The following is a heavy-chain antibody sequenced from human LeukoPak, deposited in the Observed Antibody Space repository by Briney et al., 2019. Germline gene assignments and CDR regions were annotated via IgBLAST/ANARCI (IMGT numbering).Heavy chain of an antibody. CDR2: INPNTGGT. CDR1: GYTFIAYY. D-gene: IGHD2-15*01. CDR3: ARRYCSGGGCYPDY. J-gene: IGHJ4*02. V-gene: IGHV1-2*02. Sequence: GASVKVSCKASGYTFIAYYVQWVRQAPGQGLEWMGWINPNTGGTKTAQKFQGRVTMTRDTSITTAYMDLGRLTSDDKAVYYCARRYCSGGGCYPDYWGQGTLVTVSS.